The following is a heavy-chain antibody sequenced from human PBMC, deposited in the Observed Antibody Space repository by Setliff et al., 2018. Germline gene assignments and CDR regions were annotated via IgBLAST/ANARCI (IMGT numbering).Heavy chain of an antibody. J-gene: IGHJ5*02. CDR1: GGSISDSS. CDR2: ISSIGNT. Sequence: PSETLSLTCTASGGSISDSSWSWIRQPPGKGLEWIGCISSIGNTYYNPSLGSRLTISADTSNNQFSLNLISVTAADTAVYYCARERGFAGYYGSWTHQSFDLWGQGSLVTVSS. V-gene: IGHV4-4*08. D-gene: IGHD3-10*01. CDR3: ARERGFAGYYGSWTHQSFDL.